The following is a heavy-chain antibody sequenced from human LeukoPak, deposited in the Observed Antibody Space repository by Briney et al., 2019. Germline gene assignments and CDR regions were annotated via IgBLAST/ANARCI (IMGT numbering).Heavy chain of an antibody. J-gene: IGHJ4*02. V-gene: IGHV4-59*01. D-gene: IGHD3-16*01. CDR3: TRGAGWLIDY. Sequence: SETLSLTCTVSDDSISDYYRGWIRQPPGKGLEWIGYFHNSGTSTYNPSLKSRVTISADTSKNQFPLTLNSLTTADTAVYYCTRGAGWLIDYWGQGILVTVSS. CDR1: DDSISDYY. CDR2: FHNSGTS.